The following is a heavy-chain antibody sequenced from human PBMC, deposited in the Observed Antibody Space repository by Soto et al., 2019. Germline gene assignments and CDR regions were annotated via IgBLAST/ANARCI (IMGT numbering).Heavy chain of an antibody. CDR1: GFTFSSYS. Sequence: EVQLVESGGGLVKPGGSLRLSCAASGFTFSSYSMNWVRQAPGKGLEWVSSISSSSSYIYYADSVKGRFTISTDNAKNSLYLQMNSLRAEATAVYYCARDRGAAAGDYYGMDVWGQVTTVTVSS. CDR2: ISSSSSYI. CDR3: ARDRGAAAGDYYGMDV. V-gene: IGHV3-21*01. J-gene: IGHJ6*02. D-gene: IGHD6-13*01.